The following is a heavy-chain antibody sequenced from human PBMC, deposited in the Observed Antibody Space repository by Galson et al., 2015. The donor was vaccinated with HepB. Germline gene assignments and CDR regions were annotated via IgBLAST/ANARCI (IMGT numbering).Heavy chain of an antibody. Sequence: SVKVSCKASGYSFTSYYIHWVRQAPGQGLEWMGIINPSGGSAIYAQNFQGRVTMTRDTSTSTVYMDLSSLRSEDTAVFYCARDPSGSYLMDYWGQGTLVTVSS. D-gene: IGHD1-26*01. V-gene: IGHV1-46*01. J-gene: IGHJ4*02. CDR2: INPSGGSA. CDR1: GYSFTSYY. CDR3: ARDPSGSYLMDY.